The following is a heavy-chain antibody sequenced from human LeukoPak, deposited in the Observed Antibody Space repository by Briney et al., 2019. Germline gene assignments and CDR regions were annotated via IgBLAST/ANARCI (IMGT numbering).Heavy chain of an antibody. CDR1: GGSFSGYY. D-gene: IGHD6-13*01. CDR3: ARVPRRIAAAGTGWFGP. V-gene: IGHV4-34*01. CDR2: INHSGST. Sequence: SETLSLTCAVYGGSFSGYYWSWIRQPPGKGLEWIGEINHSGSTNYNPSLKSRVTISVDTSKNQFSLKLSSVTAADTAVYYCARVPRRIAAAGTGWFGPWGQGTLVTVSS. J-gene: IGHJ5*02.